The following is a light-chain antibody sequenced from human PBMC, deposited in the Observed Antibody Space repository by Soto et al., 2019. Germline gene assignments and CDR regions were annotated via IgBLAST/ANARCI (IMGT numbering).Light chain of an antibody. CDR3: QQYHGWHST. J-gene: IGKJ4*01. CDR1: QSAATN. Sequence: PGERATLSCRASQSAATNLAWYQQRPGQAPRLLISGASTRATGIPARFSGSGSGTEFTLTISSLQSEDFALYYCQQYHGWHSTLRGGTKVDIK. CDR2: GAS. V-gene: IGKV3-15*01.